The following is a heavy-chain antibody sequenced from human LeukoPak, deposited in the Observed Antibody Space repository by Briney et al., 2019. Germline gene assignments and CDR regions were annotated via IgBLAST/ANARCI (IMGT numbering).Heavy chain of an antibody. CDR3: AREFSSKLEWLAYVTGDDAFDV. D-gene: IGHD3-3*01. J-gene: IGHJ3*01. CDR2: VNRKTGGT. Sequence: VASVKVSCMAFGYSFTGYHLHWVRQAPRQGLEWMGWVNRKTGGTNYARKFQGRVTMTRDTSINTVNMELSRLTSDDTGVYYCAREFSSKLEWLAYVTGDDAFDVWGQGTMITVS. CDR1: GYSFTGYH. V-gene: IGHV1-2*02.